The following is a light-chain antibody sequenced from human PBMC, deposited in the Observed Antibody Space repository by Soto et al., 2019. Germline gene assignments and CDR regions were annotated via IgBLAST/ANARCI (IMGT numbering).Light chain of an antibody. V-gene: IGKV3D-20*02. CDR1: QSVTNSF. CDR3: QQRLLWPQS. Sequence: EIVLAQSPGTLSLSPGERATLSCRASQSVTNSFLAWYQQKPGQAPRLLIYGASRRATGIPDRFTGSGSGTDFTLTVSSLEPEDFAVYYCQQRLLWPQSFGQGTKVEI. CDR2: GAS. J-gene: IGKJ1*01.